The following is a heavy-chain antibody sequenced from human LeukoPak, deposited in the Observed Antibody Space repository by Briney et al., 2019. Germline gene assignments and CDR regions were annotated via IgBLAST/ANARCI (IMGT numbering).Heavy chain of an antibody. CDR3: AKEGLWFGELLYNWYFDL. V-gene: IGHV3-7*05. D-gene: IGHD3-10*01. J-gene: IGHJ2*01. CDR1: GFTFSNFW. CDR2: IKEDGSDK. Sequence: GGSLRLSCAASGFTFSNFWMAWVRQAPGKGLEWVAHIKEDGSDKKYVDSVKGRFTISRDNPKNSLYLQMNSLRAEDTAVYYCAKEGLWFGELLYNWYFDLWGRGTLVTVSS.